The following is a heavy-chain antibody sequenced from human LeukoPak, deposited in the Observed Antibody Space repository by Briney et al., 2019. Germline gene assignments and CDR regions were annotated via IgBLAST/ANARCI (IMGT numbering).Heavy chain of an antibody. V-gene: IGHV3-7*03. Sequence: GGSLRLSCAASGFSFSNYWMTWVRQAPGGGLEWVANTKQDGSERNYADSVKGRFTISRDNAQNSLYLQMNTLRVEDTAVYYCARAPTETTRLAASWGQGTLVTVSS. D-gene: IGHD4-17*01. J-gene: IGHJ4*02. CDR2: TKQDGSER. CDR1: GFSFSNYW. CDR3: ARAPTETTRLAAS.